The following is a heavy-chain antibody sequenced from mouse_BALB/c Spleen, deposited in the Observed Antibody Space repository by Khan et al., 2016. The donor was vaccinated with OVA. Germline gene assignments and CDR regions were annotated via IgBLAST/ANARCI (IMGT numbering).Heavy chain of an antibody. CDR2: ISAGGSYI. V-gene: IGHV5-4*02. CDR1: GFTFSDLY. CDR3: ARGHYGVPFAH. D-gene: IGHD1-1*02. Sequence: EVELVESGGGLVKPGGSLKLSCAASGFTFSDLYMYWVRQTPDKSLEWVATISAGGSYIYYPDNVKGRFTISRDNTKTNLYMQLSSLRSEDASMYYCARGHYGVPFAHWGQGTLVTVS. J-gene: IGHJ3*01.